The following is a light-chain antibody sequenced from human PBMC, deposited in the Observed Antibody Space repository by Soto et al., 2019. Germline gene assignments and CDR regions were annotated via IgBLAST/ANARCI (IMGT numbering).Light chain of an antibody. Sequence: DIQMTQAPSSLSSSVGDIVTITYQASQDISNYLNWYQQKTGKAPKLLIYDASNLETGVQSRFSGSGPGTDFTFAIRSLQPEDSATYYCQQYDNLPVTFGQGTKLESK. CDR1: QDISNY. J-gene: IGKJ2*01. CDR2: DAS. CDR3: QQYDNLPVT. V-gene: IGKV1-33*01.